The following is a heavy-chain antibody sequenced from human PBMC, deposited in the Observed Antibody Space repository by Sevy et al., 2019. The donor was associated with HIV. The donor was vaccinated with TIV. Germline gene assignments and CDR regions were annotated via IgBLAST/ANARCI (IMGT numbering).Heavy chain of an antibody. CDR1: GFTFTSYA. CDR3: AGGRYDSSGSFDAFDI. V-gene: IGHV3-23*01. CDR2: IYGSGGAT. D-gene: IGHD3-22*01. Sequence: GGSLRLSCKPSGFTFTSYAMSWVRQAPGKGLEWVSTIYGSGGATYYADSVKGRFTISRDNSKNMLYLQMTSLRIEDTAVYYCAGGRYDSSGSFDAFDIWGQGTMVTVSS. J-gene: IGHJ3*02.